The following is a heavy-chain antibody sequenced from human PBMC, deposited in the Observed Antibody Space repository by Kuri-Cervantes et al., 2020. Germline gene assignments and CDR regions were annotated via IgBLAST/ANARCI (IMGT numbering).Heavy chain of an antibody. CDR3: ARGVGYSNSGRFDP. CDR2: ISYDGSNK. J-gene: IGHJ5*02. Sequence: GGSLRLSCAASGFTFSSYGMHWVRQAPGKGLEWVAVISYDGSNKYYADSVKGRFTISRDNSKNTLYLQMNSLGAEDTAVYYCARGVGYSNSGRFDPWGQGTLVTVSS. D-gene: IGHD4-11*01. V-gene: IGHV3-30*03. CDR1: GFTFSSYG.